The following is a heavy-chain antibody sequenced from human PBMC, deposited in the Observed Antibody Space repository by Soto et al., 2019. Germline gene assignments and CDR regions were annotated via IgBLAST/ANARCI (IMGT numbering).Heavy chain of an antibody. D-gene: IGHD2-2*01. CDR2: INHSGST. V-gene: IGHV4-34*01. Sequence: SETLSLTCAVYGGSFRGYYWSWIRQPPGKGLEWIGEINHSGSTNYNPSLKSRVTISVDTSKNQFSLKLSSVTAADTAVYYCARGLSVVVPAAIWGQGTMVTVSS. CDR1: GGSFRGYY. CDR3: ARGLSVVVPAAI. J-gene: IGHJ3*02.